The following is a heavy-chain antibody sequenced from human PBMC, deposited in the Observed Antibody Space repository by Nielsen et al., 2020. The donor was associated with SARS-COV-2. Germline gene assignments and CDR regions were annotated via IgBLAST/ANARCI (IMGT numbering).Heavy chain of an antibody. J-gene: IGHJ4*02. D-gene: IGHD3-22*01. Sequence: GGSLRLSCVASGSGFTFKNEWMTWVRQGPGKGLEWVGRIKSKLDGGTTDYAAPVKDRFTMSRDDSKATVYLQMNSLKTEDTAVYYCATDPYYYDSSGYPIPLSNPSDYWGQGTLVTVSS. CDR1: GSGFTFKNEW. CDR3: ATDPYYYDSSGYPIPLSNPSDY. V-gene: IGHV3-15*01. CDR2: IKSKLDGGTT.